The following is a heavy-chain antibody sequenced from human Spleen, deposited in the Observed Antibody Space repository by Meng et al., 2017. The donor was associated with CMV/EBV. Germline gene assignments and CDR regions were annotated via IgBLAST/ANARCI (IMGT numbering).Heavy chain of an antibody. CDR3: ARGGSSSAVDY. D-gene: IGHD6-6*01. Sequence: VKLPESGPGLVKPSQYLSLTCTVFGGSISSGGYYWSWIRQHPGKGLEWIGEINHSGSTNYNPSLKSRVTMSVDTSKNQFSLKLSSVTAADTAVYYCARGGSSSAVDYWGQGTLVTVSS. CDR1: GGSISSGGYY. CDR2: INHSGST. V-gene: IGHV4-31*03. J-gene: IGHJ4*02.